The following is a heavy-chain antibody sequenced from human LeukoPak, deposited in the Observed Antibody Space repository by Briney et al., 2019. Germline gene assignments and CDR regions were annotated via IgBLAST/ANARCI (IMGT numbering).Heavy chain of an antibody. Sequence: GGSLRLSCAASGFSFSNYLKHWVRQPPAKGLLWVTRMNRDGSATYYADSVQGRFTISRDNAKNTLYLQMNSLRAEDTAMYFCAKGPNYFDSWGQGTLVTVSS. CDR1: GFSFSNYL. V-gene: IGHV3-74*01. CDR3: AKGPNYFDS. CDR2: MNRDGSAT. J-gene: IGHJ4*02.